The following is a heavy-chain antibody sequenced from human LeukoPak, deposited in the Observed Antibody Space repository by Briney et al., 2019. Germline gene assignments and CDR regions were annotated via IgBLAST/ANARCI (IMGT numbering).Heavy chain of an antibody. V-gene: IGHV3-7*01. CDR2: RREDESES. J-gene: IGHJ4*02. Sequence: PGASLRPSCAASGFTFTSFWMTWVRRAPGKGVEWVANRREDESESYYVASVKGRFTVSRDNAKKSLSLQVNSLRAEDTAVYYCASEEYDFWRGRLPYFDYWGQGTLVTVSS. CDR3: ASEEYDFWRGRLPYFDY. CDR1: GFTFTSFW. D-gene: IGHD3-3*01.